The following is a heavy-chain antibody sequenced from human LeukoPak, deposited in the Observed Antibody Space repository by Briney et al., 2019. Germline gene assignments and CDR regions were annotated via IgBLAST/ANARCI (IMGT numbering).Heavy chain of an antibody. J-gene: IGHJ4*02. D-gene: IGHD1-26*01. Sequence: PSETLSLTCAVYGGSFSGYYWSWIRQPPGKGLEWIGEINHSGSTNYNPSLKSRVTISVDTSKNQFSLKLSSVTAADTAVYYCARVGGSYYLDYWGQGTLVTVSS. V-gene: IGHV4-34*01. CDR3: ARVGGSYYLDY. CDR1: GGSFSGYY. CDR2: INHSGST.